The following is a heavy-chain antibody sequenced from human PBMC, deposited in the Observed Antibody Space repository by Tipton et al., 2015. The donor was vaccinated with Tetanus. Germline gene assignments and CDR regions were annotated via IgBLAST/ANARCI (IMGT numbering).Heavy chain of an antibody. J-gene: IGHJ4*02. CDR3: ARAHCTDGVCNFDF. V-gene: IGHV5-51*01. Sequence: QLVQSGGEVKKPGESLKISCKGSGYIFNNYWIGWVRQKPGKGLEWMGIIYPGDSDTRYSPSFQGQVTISVDKSIYTAYLQWSSLKASDTSMFYCARAHCTDGVCNFDFWGQGARVTVAS. D-gene: IGHD2-8*01. CDR2: IYPGDSDT. CDR1: GYIFNNYW.